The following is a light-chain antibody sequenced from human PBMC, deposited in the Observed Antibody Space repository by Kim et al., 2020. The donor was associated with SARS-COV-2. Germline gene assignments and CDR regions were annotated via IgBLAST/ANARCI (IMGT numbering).Light chain of an antibody. J-gene: IGKJ4*01. Sequence: DIVLTQSPATLSLSPGERATLSCRASQSVSTYLAWYQQRSGQAPRVLIYDASNRATGIPARFSGSGSGTDFTLTISSLQPEDFAVYYCQQLSSWQLTLGGGNEVGIK. CDR3: QQLSSWQLT. V-gene: IGKV3-11*01. CDR2: DAS. CDR1: QSVSTY.